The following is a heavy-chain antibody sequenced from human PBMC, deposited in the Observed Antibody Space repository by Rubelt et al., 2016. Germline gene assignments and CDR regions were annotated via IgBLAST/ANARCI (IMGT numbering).Heavy chain of an antibody. V-gene: IGHV3-30*04. CDR2: ISYDGSNK. Sequence: HWVRQAPGKGLEWVAVISYDGSNKYYADSVKGRFTISRDNSKNTLYLQMNSLRAEDTAVYYCARAIEYYDFWSGHDGAHNWFDPWGQGTLVTVSS. CDR3: ARAIEYYDFWSGHDGAHNWFDP. J-gene: IGHJ5*02. D-gene: IGHD3-3*01.